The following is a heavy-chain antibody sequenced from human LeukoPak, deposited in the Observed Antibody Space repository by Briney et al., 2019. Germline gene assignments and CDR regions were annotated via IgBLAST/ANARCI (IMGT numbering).Heavy chain of an antibody. CDR3: AKDLAASGEYGMDV. D-gene: IGHD6-19*01. CDR1: GFTFDDYG. Sequence: GGSLRLSCAASGFTFDDYGMSWVRQAPGKGLEWVSGINWNGGTTGYADSVKGRFTISRDNAKNSLYLQMNSLRAEDTALYYCAKDLAASGEYGMDVWGQGTTVTVSS. CDR2: INWNGGTT. V-gene: IGHV3-20*04. J-gene: IGHJ6*02.